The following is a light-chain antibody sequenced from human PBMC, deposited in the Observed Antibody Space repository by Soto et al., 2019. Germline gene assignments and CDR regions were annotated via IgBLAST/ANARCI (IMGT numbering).Light chain of an antibody. CDR2: DAS. CDR3: QQSDSLPIT. Sequence: DIQMTQSPSSLSASVGDRVTITCRASQDISNYLNWYQQRPGKAPKLLIYDASNLERGVPSRFSGTRSGTHFTFAITSLQPEDVATYYVQQSDSLPITFGQGTRLEI. J-gene: IGKJ5*01. V-gene: IGKV1-33*01. CDR1: QDISNY.